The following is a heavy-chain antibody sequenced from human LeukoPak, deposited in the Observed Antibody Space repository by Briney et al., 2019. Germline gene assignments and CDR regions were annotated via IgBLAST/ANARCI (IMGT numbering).Heavy chain of an antibody. D-gene: IGHD4-23*01. CDR2: IGNSDTIT. Sequence: PGGSLRLSCAASGFTCSNYEMNWVRQAPGKGLEWISYIGNSDTITYYADSVKGRFTISRDNAKNSLYLQMNSLRAEDTAVYYCARDGTVAYWGQGTLVTVSS. J-gene: IGHJ1*01. V-gene: IGHV3-48*03. CDR1: GFTCSNYE. CDR3: ARDGTVAY.